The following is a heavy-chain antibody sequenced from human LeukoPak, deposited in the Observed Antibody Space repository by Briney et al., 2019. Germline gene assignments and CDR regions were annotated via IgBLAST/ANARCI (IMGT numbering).Heavy chain of an antibody. Sequence: QPGRSLRLSCAASGFTFSSYAMHWVRQAPGKGLEWVAVISYDGSKKYYADSVKGRFTISRDNSKNTLYLQLNSLGAEDTAVYYCARDESDGGVPVDYWGQGTLVTVSS. CDR3: ARDESDGGVPVDY. V-gene: IGHV3-30-3*01. D-gene: IGHD3-16*01. CDR1: GFTFSSYA. J-gene: IGHJ4*02. CDR2: ISYDGSKK.